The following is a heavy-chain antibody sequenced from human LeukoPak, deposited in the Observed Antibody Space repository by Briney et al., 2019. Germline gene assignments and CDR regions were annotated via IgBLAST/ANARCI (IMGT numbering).Heavy chain of an antibody. J-gene: IGHJ4*02. V-gene: IGHV1-24*01. D-gene: IGHD1-26*01. CDR1: GYTLTELS. CDR3: ATYQVVGGNTSDY. CDR2: FDPEDGET. Sequence: ASVKVSCKVSGYTLTELSMHWVRQAPGKGLEWMGSFDPEDGETIYAQKFQGRVTMTEDTSTNTAYMELSSLRSEDTAVYYCATYQVVGGNTSDYWGQGTLVTVSS.